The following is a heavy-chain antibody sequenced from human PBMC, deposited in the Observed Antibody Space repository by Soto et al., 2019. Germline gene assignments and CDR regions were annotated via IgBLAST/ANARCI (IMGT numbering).Heavy chain of an antibody. V-gene: IGHV1-69*01. CDR1: GGTFSSYS. Sequence: QVQLVQSGAEVKKPGSSMKVSCKVSGGTFSSYSINWVRRAPGQGLEWLGGIIPAFGIGGKSQRFHGRVSFTAEESTSTAYMELSSLTPGDTAVYYCATRAGYHAFDVWGPGTMVTVSS. CDR3: ATRAGYHAFDV. J-gene: IGHJ3*01. CDR2: IIPAFGIG. D-gene: IGHD3-16*02.